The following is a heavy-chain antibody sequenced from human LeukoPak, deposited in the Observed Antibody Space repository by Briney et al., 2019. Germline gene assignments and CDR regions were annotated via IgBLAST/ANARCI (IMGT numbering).Heavy chain of an antibody. V-gene: IGHV4-59*11. CDR1: GGSISNHF. Sequence: LETLSLTCTVSGGSISNHFWSWIRQSPGKGLEWIGNVYRTGSTNHNPSLKSRLTISIDTSKNQFSLRLSSVTSVDTAVYYCARVSGATITTYYGMDVWGQGTTVTVS. D-gene: IGHD5-12*01. J-gene: IGHJ6*02. CDR2: VYRTGST. CDR3: ARVSGATITTYYGMDV.